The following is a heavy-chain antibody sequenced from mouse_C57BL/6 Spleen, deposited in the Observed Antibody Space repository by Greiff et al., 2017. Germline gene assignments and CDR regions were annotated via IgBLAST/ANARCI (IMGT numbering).Heavy chain of an antibody. J-gene: IGHJ2*01. CDR2: IDPSDSET. V-gene: IGHV1-52*01. CDR3: ARERYYGSSFAY. Sequence: QVQLQQPGAELVRPGSSVKLSCKASGYTFTSYWMHWVKQRPIQGLEWIGNIDPSDSETHYNQKFKDKATLTVDKSSSTAYMQLSSLTSEDSAVYYCARERYYGSSFAYWGQGTTLTVSS. D-gene: IGHD1-1*01. CDR1: GYTFTSYW.